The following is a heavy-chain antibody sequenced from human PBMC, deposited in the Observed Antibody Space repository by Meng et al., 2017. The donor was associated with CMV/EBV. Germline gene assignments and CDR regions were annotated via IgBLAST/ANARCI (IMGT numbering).Heavy chain of an antibody. CDR3: TRTWIDSFTPDFDY. CDR2: INPKSAGT. D-gene: IGHD2-2*03. CDR1: GYTFVGHY. Sequence: QVQLVQSGSEAKKPGASVKFSCRTSGYTFVGHYIHWVRQAPGQGLEWMGRINPKSAGTDYVEKFQGRVTMTRDTSNSIVYMELSRLTADDTAVYYCTRTWIDSFTPDFDYWGQGSLGTVSS. V-gene: IGHV1-2*06. J-gene: IGHJ4*02.